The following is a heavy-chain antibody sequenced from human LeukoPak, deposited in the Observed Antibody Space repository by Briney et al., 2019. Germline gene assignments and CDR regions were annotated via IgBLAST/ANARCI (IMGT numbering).Heavy chain of an antibody. CDR2: IWYDGSNK. D-gene: IGHD3-22*01. V-gene: IGHV3-33*01. J-gene: IGHJ4*02. Sequence: PGGSLRLSCAASGFTFSSYGMHWVRRAPGKGLEWVAVIWYDGSNKYYADSVKGRFTISRDNSKNTLYLQMNSLRAEDTAVYYCARADYYDSSGYYRTTAGDYWGQGTLVTVSS. CDR1: GFTFSSYG. CDR3: ARADYYDSSGYYRTTAGDY.